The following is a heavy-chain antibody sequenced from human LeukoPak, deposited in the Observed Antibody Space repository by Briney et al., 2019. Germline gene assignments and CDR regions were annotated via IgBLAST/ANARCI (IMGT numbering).Heavy chain of an antibody. V-gene: IGHV5-51*01. CDR1: GYSFTSYW. CDR2: IYPGDSDT. D-gene: IGHD6-19*01. Sequence: VESLKISCKGSGYSFTSYWIDWVRQTPGKGLVWMGIIYPGDSDTRYSPSFQAQVTISAEKSISTAYLQWSSLKASDTAMYYYARHWQSFDYWGQGTLVTVSS. J-gene: IGHJ4*02. CDR3: ARHWQSFDY.